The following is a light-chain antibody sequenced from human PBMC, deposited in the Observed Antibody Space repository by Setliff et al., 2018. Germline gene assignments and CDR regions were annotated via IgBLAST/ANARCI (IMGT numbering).Light chain of an antibody. J-gene: IGLJ1*01. Sequence: QSALAQPASVSGSPGQSISTSCTGSNTDIGTNNSVSWYQQHSDNGTTIITYDVTKRPSDLYNRFSGSKSGNTASLTISRLQADDEADYYCVSFTNNRGIFGTGTKVTVL. CDR1: NTDIGTNNS. V-gene: IGLV2-14*03. CDR3: VSFTNNRGI. CDR2: DVT.